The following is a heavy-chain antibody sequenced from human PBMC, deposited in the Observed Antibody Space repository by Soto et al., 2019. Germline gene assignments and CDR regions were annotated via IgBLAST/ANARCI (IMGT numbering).Heavy chain of an antibody. D-gene: IGHD6-19*01. Sequence: PSETLSLTCTVSGGSVSSGSYYWSWIRQPPGKGLEWIGYIYYSGSTNYNPSLKSRVTISVDTSKNQFSLKLSSVTAADTAVYYCASAVAGTNWFDPWGQGTLVTVSS. CDR3: ASAVAGTNWFDP. CDR2: IYYSGST. CDR1: GGSVSSGSYY. V-gene: IGHV4-61*01. J-gene: IGHJ5*02.